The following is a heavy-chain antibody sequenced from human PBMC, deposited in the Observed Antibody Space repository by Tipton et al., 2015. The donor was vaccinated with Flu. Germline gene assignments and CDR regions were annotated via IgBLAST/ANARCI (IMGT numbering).Heavy chain of an antibody. V-gene: IGHV3-30-3*01. CDR3: ARDSSSCFDY. CDR1: GFTFSSYA. CDR2: ISYDGSNK. Sequence: SLRLSCAASGFTFSSYAMRWVRQAPGKGLEWVAVISYDGSNKYYADSVKGRFTISRDNSKNTLYLQMNSLRAEDTAVYYCARDSSSCFDYWGQGTLVTVSS. D-gene: IGHD6-13*01. J-gene: IGHJ4*02.